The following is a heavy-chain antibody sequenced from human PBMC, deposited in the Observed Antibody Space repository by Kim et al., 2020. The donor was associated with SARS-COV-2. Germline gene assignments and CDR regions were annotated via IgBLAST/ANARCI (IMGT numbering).Heavy chain of an antibody. CDR1: GGSISSSSYS. Sequence: SETLSLTCTVSGGSISSSSYSWGWIRQPPGKGLEWIGSIYYSGRSYYNPFLKSRVTMSVDTSKNQFSLRLSSVTAADTAVFFCARQRSYYDSGTYFGYW. J-gene: IGHJ2*01. D-gene: IGHD3-10*01. CDR2: IYYSGRS. V-gene: IGHV4-39*01. CDR3: ARQRSYYDSGTYFGYW.